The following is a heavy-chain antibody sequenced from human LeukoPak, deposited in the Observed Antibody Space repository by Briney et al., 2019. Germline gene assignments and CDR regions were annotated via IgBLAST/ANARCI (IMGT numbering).Heavy chain of an antibody. V-gene: IGHV1-46*01. J-gene: IGHJ4*02. Sequence: RASVKVSCKASGYTFTNYYIHWVRQAPGQGLEWMGLTNPGGDNTDYAQNFQGRVTMTRDTSISTAYMELSSLRSDDTALYYCARDVYYYDSSGYSPFDYWGQGTLVTVSS. CDR2: TNPGGDNT. CDR1: GYTFTNYY. D-gene: IGHD3-22*01. CDR3: ARDVYYYDSSGYSPFDY.